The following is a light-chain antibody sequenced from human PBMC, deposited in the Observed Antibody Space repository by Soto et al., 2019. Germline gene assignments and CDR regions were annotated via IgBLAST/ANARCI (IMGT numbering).Light chain of an antibody. J-gene: IGKJ1*01. CDR2: GAS. CDR1: QSVSSSY. CDR3: QQYNNWPPMT. Sequence: EIVLTQSPGTLSLSPGERATLSCRASQSVSSSYLAWYQQKPGQAPRLLIYGASTRATGIPASFSGSGSGTEFTLTNSSLQSEDFAVYYCQQYNNWPPMTFGQGTKVDIK. V-gene: IGKV3D-15*01.